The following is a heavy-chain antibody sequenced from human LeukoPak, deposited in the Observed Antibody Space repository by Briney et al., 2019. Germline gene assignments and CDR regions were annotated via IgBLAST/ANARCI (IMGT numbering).Heavy chain of an antibody. CDR1: GYTFIGYY. J-gene: IGHJ4*02. CDR3: ARLETVTTESDH. V-gene: IGHV1-2*06. D-gene: IGHD4-11*01. Sequence: WASVKVSCTASGYTFIGYYMHWVRQAPGQGLEWMGRINLNSGGTNYAQKFQGRVTMTRDTSISTAYMELSRLRSDDTAVYYCARLETVTTESDHWGQGTLVTVSS. CDR2: INLNSGGT.